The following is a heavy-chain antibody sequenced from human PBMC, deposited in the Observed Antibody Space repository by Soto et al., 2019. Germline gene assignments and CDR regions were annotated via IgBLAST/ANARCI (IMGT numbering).Heavy chain of an antibody. CDR2: INDYGTTI. J-gene: IGHJ4*02. V-gene: IGHV3-74*01. CDR1: GFTLGNYW. CDR3: ARGGLEPFDY. D-gene: IGHD1-1*01. Sequence: GGSLRLSCVASGFTLGNYWMHWVRQAPGKGLVWVSRINDYGTTINYAESVEGRFIISRDDAKSEVYLQMNNLRAEDSAVYYCARGGLEPFDYWGKGALVPVSS.